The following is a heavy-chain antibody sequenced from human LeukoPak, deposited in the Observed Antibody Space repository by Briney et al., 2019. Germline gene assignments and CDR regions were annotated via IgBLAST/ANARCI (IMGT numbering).Heavy chain of an antibody. CDR3: AELGITMIGGV. V-gene: IGHV3-21*01. D-gene: IGHD3-10*02. CDR1: ALTFSSCS. J-gene: IGHJ6*04. CDR2: ISSSSSYI. Sequence: GGSLRLSCAASALTFSSCSMNWVRQAPEKGLEWVSSISSSSSYIYYADSVKGRFTISRDNAKNSLYLQMNSLRAEDTAVYYCAELGITMIGGVWGKGTTVTISS.